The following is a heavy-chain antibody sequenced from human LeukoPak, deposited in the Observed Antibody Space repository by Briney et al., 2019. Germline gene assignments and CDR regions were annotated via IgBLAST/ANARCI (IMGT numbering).Heavy chain of an antibody. J-gene: IGHJ4*02. CDR1: GGTFSSYA. Sequence: SVKVSCKASGGTFSSYAISWVRQAPGQGLEWMGGIIPIFGTANYAQKFQGRVTITTDESTRTAYMELSSLRSEDTAVYYCARSPVEIAYCGGDCYIGYWGQGTLVTVSS. D-gene: IGHD2-21*02. CDR3: ARSPVEIAYCGGDCYIGY. V-gene: IGHV1-69*05. CDR2: IIPIFGTA.